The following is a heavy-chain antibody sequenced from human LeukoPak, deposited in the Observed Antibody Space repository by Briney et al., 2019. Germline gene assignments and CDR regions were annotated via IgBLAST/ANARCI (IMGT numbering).Heavy chain of an antibody. J-gene: IGHJ4*02. V-gene: IGHV1-18*01. D-gene: IGHD1-26*01. CDR2: ISACNGNS. Sequence: SVKLSFTSSGSTFTSYGNSWYWEAPGQGLGWMGWISACNGNSNYAQKLQGRVTMNTDTYTSTAYMELRSLRSDDTAVYYCAREGGLACDYWGQGTLVTVSS. CDR1: GSTFTSYG. CDR3: AREGGLACDY.